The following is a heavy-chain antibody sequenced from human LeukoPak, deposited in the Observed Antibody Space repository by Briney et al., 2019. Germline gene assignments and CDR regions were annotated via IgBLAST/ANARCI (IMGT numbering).Heavy chain of an antibody. CDR3: ARDFGRGYSGYDSN. V-gene: IGHV1-2*02. CDR1: GYTFTGYY. CDR2: INPNGGGT. D-gene: IGHD5-12*01. J-gene: IGHJ4*02. Sequence: ASAKVSCKASGYTFTGYYMHWVRQAPGQGLEWMGWINPNGGGTNYAQKFQGRVTMTRDTSISTAYMELSRLRSDDTAVYYCARDFGRGYSGYDSNWGQGTLVTVSS.